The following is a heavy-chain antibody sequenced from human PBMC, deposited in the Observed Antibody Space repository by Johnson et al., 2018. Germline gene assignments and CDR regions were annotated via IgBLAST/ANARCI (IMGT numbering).Heavy chain of an antibody. J-gene: IGHJ1*01. V-gene: IGHV3-30*18. CDR2: LSYDGNNQ. D-gene: IGHD1-26*01. CDR1: GFTFSSYA. Sequence: QVQLVQSGGGVAQPGRSLRLSCAASGFTFSSYAMHWVRQAPGKGLEWVAVLSYDGNNQYYADSGKGRFTISRANSKNTLYLHLNILRAEGTAVYYCAKDLRRFATTFAEFFQHWGQGTLVTVSS. CDR3: AKDLRRFATTFAEFFQH.